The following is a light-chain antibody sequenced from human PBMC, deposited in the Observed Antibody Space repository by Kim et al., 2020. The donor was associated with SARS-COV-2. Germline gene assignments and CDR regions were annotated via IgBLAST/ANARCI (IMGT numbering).Light chain of an antibody. CDR3: QQYYSSPGFT. V-gene: IGKV4-1*01. J-gene: IGKJ3*01. Sequence: DIVMTQSPDSLAVSLGERATINCKSSQSVFYSSNNKNYLAWYQQKPGQPPKPLIYWASTRESGVPDRFSGSGSGTDFTLTISSLQAEDVAVYYCQQYYSSPGFTFGPGTKVDIK. CDR1: QSVFYSSNNKNY. CDR2: WAS.